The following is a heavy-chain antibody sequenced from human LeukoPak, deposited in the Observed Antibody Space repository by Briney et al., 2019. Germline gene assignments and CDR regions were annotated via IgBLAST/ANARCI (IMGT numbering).Heavy chain of an antibody. V-gene: IGHV1-18*01. J-gene: IGHJ4*02. CDR1: GYTFTSYG. CDR2: ISAYNGNT. CDR3: ARLSASHWGAGSFLDY. Sequence: ASVKVSCKASGYTFTSYGISWVRQAPGQGLEWMGWISAYNGNTNYAQKLQGRVTMTTDTSTSTAYMELRSLRSDDTAVYYCARLSASHWGAGSFLDYWGQGTLVTVSS. D-gene: IGHD7-27*01.